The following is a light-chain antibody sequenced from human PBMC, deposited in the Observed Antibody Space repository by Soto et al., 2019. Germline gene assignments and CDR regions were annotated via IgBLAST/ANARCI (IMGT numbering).Light chain of an antibody. Sequence: EIVLTQSPATLSLSPGERATLSCRASQNVSSYLAWYQQKPGQAPRLLIYDASNRATGIPARFSGSGSGTDFTLTISSLEPEDFAVYYCQQRSNFTFGPGTKVDIK. CDR2: DAS. CDR1: QNVSSY. CDR3: QQRSNFT. J-gene: IGKJ3*01. V-gene: IGKV3-11*01.